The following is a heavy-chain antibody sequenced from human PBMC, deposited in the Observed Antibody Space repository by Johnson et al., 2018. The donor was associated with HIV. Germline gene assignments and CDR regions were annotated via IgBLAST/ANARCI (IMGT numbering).Heavy chain of an antibody. V-gene: IGHV3-20*04. J-gene: IGHJ3*02. CDR1: GFTFDDFG. D-gene: IGHD3-22*01. CDR2: INWNGATT. CDR3: ARDVKYYDSSGYYSDAFDI. Sequence: VQLVESGGSVERPGGSLRLSCVASGFTFDDFGMSWVRQAPGKGLEWVSGINWNGATTGYADYVQGRFTISRDNAKKSLYLQVNSLRGEDTALYYCARDVKYYDSSGYYSDAFDIWGQGTLVTVSS.